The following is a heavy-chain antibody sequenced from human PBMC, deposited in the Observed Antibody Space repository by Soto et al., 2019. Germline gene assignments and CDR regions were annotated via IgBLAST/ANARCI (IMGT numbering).Heavy chain of an antibody. CDR3: ARLVYETRLNYMYFDF. CDR2: IFHDGTA. Sequence: SETLSLTCAVSGVSISSGNWWTWVRQTPQRGLEYIGEIFHDGTANYYPSFERRVAISVDTSKNQFSLKLTSVNAADTAIYFCARLVYETRLNYMYFDFWGQGALVTVSS. V-gene: IGHV4-4*02. D-gene: IGHD2-8*01. CDR1: GVSISSGNW. J-gene: IGHJ4*02.